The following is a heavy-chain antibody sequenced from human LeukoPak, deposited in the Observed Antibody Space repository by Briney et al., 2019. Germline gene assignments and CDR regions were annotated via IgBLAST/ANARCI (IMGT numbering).Heavy chain of an antibody. D-gene: IGHD1-26*01. J-gene: IGHJ4*02. Sequence: PSETLSLTCTVSGGSIISSSYYWGWIRQPPGQGLEWIASIYYTGSTYYNPSLKSRVTISIETPKNDFSLRLRSVTAADTAVYYCARHSIRDNSHYAYWGQGTLVTVSS. V-gene: IGHV4-39*01. CDR2: IYYTGST. CDR3: ARHSIRDNSHYAY. CDR1: GGSIISSSYY.